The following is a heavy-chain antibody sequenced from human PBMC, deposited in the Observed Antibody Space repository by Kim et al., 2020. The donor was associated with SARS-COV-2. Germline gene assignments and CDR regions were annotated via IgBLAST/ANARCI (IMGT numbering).Heavy chain of an antibody. J-gene: IGHJ4*02. D-gene: IGHD3-16*01. CDR3: ARQDGGIDY. V-gene: IGHV5-51*01. CDR2: SDT. Sequence: SDTRYSPSFQGQVSISADKSISTAYLQWSSLKASDTASYHCARQDGGIDYWGQGTLVTVSS.